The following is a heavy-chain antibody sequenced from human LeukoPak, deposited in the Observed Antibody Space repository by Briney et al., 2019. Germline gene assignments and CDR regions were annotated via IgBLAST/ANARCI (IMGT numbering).Heavy chain of an antibody. D-gene: IGHD3-10*02. CDR3: ARDMSPENSQIDY. CDR1: GYTFTGYY. CDR2: INPNSGGT. V-gene: IGHV1-2*06. Sequence: ASVKVSCKASGYTFTGYYMHWVRQAPGQGLEWMGRINPNSGGTNYARKFQGRVTMTRDTSISTAYMELSRLRSDDTALYYCARDMSPENSQIDYWGQGTLVTVSS. J-gene: IGHJ4*02.